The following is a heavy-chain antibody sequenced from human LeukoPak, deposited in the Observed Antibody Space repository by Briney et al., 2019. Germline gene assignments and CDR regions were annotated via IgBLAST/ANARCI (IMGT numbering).Heavy chain of an antibody. CDR3: ARRSSTPNWYFDL. CDR1: GGSISSYY. Sequence: SETLSLTCTVSGGSISSYYWSWIRQPPGKGLEWIGYIYGSGNTMYNPSLESRVTISMDTSKNQFSLKVTSVTATDTAVYYCARRSSTPNWYFDLWGRGTLVTVSS. J-gene: IGHJ2*01. V-gene: IGHV4-4*09. D-gene: IGHD6-13*01. CDR2: IYGSGNT.